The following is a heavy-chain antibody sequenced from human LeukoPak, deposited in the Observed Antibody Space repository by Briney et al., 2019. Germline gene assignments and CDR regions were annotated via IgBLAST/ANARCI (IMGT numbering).Heavy chain of an antibody. V-gene: IGHV4-59*01. CDR1: GGSISSYY. J-gene: IGHJ5*02. CDR3: ARGEGSSWYDWFDP. D-gene: IGHD6-13*01. Sequence: SETLSLTCTVSGGSISSYYWSWIRQPPGKGLEWIGDVYYSGSTNYNPSLKSRVTISVDTSKNQFSLKLSSVTAADTAVYYCARGEGSSWYDWFDPWGQGTLVTVSS. CDR2: VYYSGST.